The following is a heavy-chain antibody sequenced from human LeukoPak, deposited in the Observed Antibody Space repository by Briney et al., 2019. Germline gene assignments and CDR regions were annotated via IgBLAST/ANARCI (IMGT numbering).Heavy chain of an antibody. Sequence: PSETLSLTCTVSGGSISTYSWTWVRQSPGKGLEWIGSVVTTTTKYSLALRSRVAISVDTSKNQFSLRLESVTTADTAVYYCARDTTVASGMQFWGQGALVTVSS. J-gene: IGHJ4*02. CDR2: VVTTTT. V-gene: IGHV4-4*07. CDR1: GGSISTYS. D-gene: IGHD6-19*01. CDR3: ARDTTVASGMQF.